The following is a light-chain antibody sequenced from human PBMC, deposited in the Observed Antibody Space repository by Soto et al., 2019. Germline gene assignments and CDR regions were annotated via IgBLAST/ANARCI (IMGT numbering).Light chain of an antibody. CDR2: EVS. V-gene: IGLV2-14*01. J-gene: IGLJ1*01. Sequence: QSALTQPASVSGSPGQSITISCTGTSSDVGGYNFVSWYQQHPGKVPKLMIYEVSNRPSGVSNRFSGSKSGNTASLTISGHQAEDEADYCCSSHEPRNTLWVVGTGIKV. CDR3: SSHEPRNTLWV. CDR1: SSDVGGYNF.